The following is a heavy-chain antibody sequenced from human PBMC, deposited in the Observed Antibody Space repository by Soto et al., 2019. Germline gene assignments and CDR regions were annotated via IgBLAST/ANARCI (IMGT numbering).Heavy chain of an antibody. Sequence: GGSLRLSCAASGFTFDDYAMHWVRQAPGKGLEWVSGISWNSGSIGYADSVKGRFTISRDNAKNSLYLQMNSLRAEDTALYYCAKDMGSSGWYYPSDYWGQGTLVTVS. CDR1: GFTFDDYA. CDR2: ISWNSGSI. J-gene: IGHJ4*02. CDR3: AKDMGSSGWYYPSDY. V-gene: IGHV3-9*01. D-gene: IGHD6-19*01.